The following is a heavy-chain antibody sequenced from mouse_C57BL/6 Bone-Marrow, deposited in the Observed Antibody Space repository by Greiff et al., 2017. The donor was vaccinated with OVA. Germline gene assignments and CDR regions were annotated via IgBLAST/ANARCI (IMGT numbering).Heavy chain of an antibody. CDR1: GFTFSSYG. D-gene: IGHD1-1*01. J-gene: IGHJ2*01. CDR3: ARHDLLLRPLDY. Sequence: EVQLVESGGDLVKPGGSLKLSCAASGFTFSSYGMSWVRQTPDKRLEWVATISSGGSYTYYPDSVKGRFTISRDNAKNTLYLQMSSLKSEDTAMYYCARHDLLLRPLDYWGQGTTLTVSS. CDR2: ISSGGSYT. V-gene: IGHV5-6*01.